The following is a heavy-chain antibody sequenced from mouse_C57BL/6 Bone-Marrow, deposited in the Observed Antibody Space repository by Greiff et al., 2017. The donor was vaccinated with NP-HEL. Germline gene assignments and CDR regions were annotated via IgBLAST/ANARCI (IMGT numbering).Heavy chain of an antibody. V-gene: IGHV1-52*01. J-gene: IGHJ1*03. Sequence: QVQLQQSGAELVRPGSSVKLSCKASGYTFTSYWMHWVKQRPIQGLEWIGNIDPSDSETHYNQKFKDKATLTVDKSSSTAYMQLSSLTSEDSAVYYCARRVARYFDVWGTGTTVTVSS. CDR2: IDPSDSET. D-gene: IGHD1-1*01. CDR3: ARRVARYFDV. CDR1: GYTFTSYW.